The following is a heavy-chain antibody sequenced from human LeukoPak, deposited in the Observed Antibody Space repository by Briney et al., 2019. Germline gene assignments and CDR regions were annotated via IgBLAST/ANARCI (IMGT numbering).Heavy chain of an antibody. V-gene: IGHV3-23*01. Sequence: GGSLRLSCAASGFTFSTYGMTWVRQAPVKGLEWVSSISGSGCSTYYADSVEGRFTIPRDNSKHTLFLQMNSLRAEDTAVYYCAKFGTYGSGSPPFDYWGQGTLVTVSS. CDR1: GFTFSTYG. D-gene: IGHD3-10*01. CDR2: ISGSGCST. CDR3: AKFGTYGSGSPPFDY. J-gene: IGHJ4*02.